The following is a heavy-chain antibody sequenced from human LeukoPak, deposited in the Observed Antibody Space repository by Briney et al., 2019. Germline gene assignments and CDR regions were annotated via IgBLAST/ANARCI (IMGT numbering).Heavy chain of an antibody. Sequence: PSETLSLTCGVYGDSLSGYYWSWIRQPPGKGLEWLGEVSHTGSTNDNPSLKSRVTISVDTSKNQFSLKLSSVTAADTAVYYCARAAFDSSSPTAFDYWGQGTLVTVSS. CDR3: ARAAFDSSSPTAFDY. V-gene: IGHV4-34*09. CDR2: VSHTGST. CDR1: GDSLSGYY. D-gene: IGHD6-13*01. J-gene: IGHJ4*02.